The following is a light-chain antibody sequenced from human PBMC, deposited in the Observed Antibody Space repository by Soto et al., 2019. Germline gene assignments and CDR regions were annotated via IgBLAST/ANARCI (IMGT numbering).Light chain of an antibody. CDR2: DAS. CDR1: HRVSSH. CDR3: QQRSNWPPWT. J-gene: IGKJ1*01. V-gene: IGKV3-11*01. Sequence: EIVLTPSPGTLVFFTGGSTTVSFSASHRVSSHYAGCHQQPGQAPRLLINDASNRATGSAARFSGSGAGTDFSLTISSLEPEDFAVYYCQQRSNWPPWTFGQGTKVDIK.